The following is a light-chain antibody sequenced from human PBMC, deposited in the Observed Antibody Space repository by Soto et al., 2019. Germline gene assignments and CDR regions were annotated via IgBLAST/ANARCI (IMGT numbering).Light chain of an antibody. CDR2: DAS. CDR3: LQTYTVPRT. V-gene: IGKV1-39*01. Sequence: DIQMTQSPSSLSASVGDRVTITCRASQSISTSLCWFQQKPGRAPKLLISDASTLQSGVPSRFSDSGFGTDFTLTISSLQPEDFAAYYCLQTYTVPRTFGQGTNLDIK. CDR1: QSISTS. J-gene: IGKJ2*01.